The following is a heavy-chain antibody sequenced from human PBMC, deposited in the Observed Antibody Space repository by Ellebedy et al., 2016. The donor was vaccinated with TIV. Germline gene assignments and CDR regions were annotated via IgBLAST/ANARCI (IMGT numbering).Heavy chain of an antibody. CDR3: TRDEN. J-gene: IGHJ4*02. CDR1: GFTFKLYA. CDR2: IKSQTDGGTT. Sequence: GGSLRLSCAASGFTFKLYAMSWVRQAPGKGLEWVGRIKSQTDGGTTDYTAPVKGRFAISRDDSKDTLYLQVNSLKTEDTAVYYCTRDENWGQGTLVTVSS. V-gene: IGHV3-15*01.